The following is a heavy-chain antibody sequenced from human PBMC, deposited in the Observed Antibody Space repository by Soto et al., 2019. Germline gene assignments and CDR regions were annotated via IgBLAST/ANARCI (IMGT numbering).Heavy chain of an antibody. Sequence: SETLSLTCTVSGGSISSGDYYWSWIRQPPGKGLEWIGYIYYSGSTYYNPSLKSRVTISVDTSKNQFSLKLSSVTAADTAVYYCVTVNLVGAAYYFDYWGPGTLVTVPQ. V-gene: IGHV4-30-4*01. CDR1: GGSISSGDYY. D-gene: IGHD1-26*01. CDR3: VTVNLVGAAYYFDY. J-gene: IGHJ4*02. CDR2: IYYSGST.